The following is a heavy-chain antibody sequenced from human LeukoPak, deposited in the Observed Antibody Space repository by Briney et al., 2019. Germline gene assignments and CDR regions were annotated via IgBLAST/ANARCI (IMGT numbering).Heavy chain of an antibody. CDR2: IYYSGST. CDR1: GGSISSYY. Sequence: PSETLSLTCTVSGGSISSYYWSWIRRPPGKGLEWIGYIYYSGSTNYNPSLKSRVTISVDTSKNQFSLKLSSVTAADTAVYYCASSLADMDPNVFDYWGQGTLVTVSS. D-gene: IGHD3-9*01. CDR3: ASSLADMDPNVFDY. V-gene: IGHV4-59*01. J-gene: IGHJ4*02.